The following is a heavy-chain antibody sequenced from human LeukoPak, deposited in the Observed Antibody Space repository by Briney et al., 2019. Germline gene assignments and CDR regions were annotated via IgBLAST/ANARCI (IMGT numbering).Heavy chain of an antibody. D-gene: IGHD3-16*01. CDR2: INHSGST. J-gene: IGHJ5*02. CDR1: GGSISSYY. V-gene: IGHV4-34*01. Sequence: PSETLSLTCTVSGGSISSYYWSWIRQPPGKGLEWIGEINHSGSTNYNPSLKSRVTISVDTSKNQFSLKLSSVTAADTAVYYCARHPWGFWGFDPWGQGTLVTVSS. CDR3: ARHPWGFWGFDP.